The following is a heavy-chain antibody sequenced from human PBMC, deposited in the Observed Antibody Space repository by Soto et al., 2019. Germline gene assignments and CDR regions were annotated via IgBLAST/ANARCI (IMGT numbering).Heavy chain of an antibody. Sequence: ASVKVSCKASGGTFSSYAISWVRQAPGQGLEWMGGIIPIFGTANYAQKFQGRVTITADESTSTAYMELSSLRSEDTAVYYCARDKGIVVVPAAMPNNWFDPWGQGTLVTVSS. D-gene: IGHD2-2*01. CDR1: GGTFSSYA. V-gene: IGHV1-69*13. CDR2: IIPIFGTA. J-gene: IGHJ5*02. CDR3: ARDKGIVVVPAAMPNNWFDP.